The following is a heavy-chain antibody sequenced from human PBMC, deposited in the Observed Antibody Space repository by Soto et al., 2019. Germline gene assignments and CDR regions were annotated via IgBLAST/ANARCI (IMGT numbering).Heavy chain of an antibody. CDR1: GFTFSTYG. D-gene: IGHD6-19*01. J-gene: IGHJ4*02. Sequence: QVQLVESGGGVVQPGRSLRLSCAASGFTFSTYGMHWVRQAPGKGLEWVATFSYDGGKKYYADSVKGRFTISRDNSKSTLYLQMNSLRAEDTAVYCCVKEGHAGYSSDWYYFDYWGQGTLITVSS. V-gene: IGHV3-30*18. CDR2: FSYDGGKK. CDR3: VKEGHAGYSSDWYYFDY.